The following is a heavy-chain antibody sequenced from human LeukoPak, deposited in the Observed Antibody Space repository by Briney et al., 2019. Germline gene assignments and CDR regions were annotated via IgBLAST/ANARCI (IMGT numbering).Heavy chain of an antibody. J-gene: IGHJ4*02. V-gene: IGHV3-21*01. Sequence: GGSLRLSCATSGFTFSFYNMNWVRQAPGKGLEWVSSIRGSSSFIYYADSVKGRFTISRGNTENSLYLQMNSLRAEDTAIYYCARGGYTGSDVGDYWGQGTLVTVSS. D-gene: IGHD1-26*01. CDR1: GFTFSFYN. CDR3: ARGGYTGSDVGDY. CDR2: IRGSSSFI.